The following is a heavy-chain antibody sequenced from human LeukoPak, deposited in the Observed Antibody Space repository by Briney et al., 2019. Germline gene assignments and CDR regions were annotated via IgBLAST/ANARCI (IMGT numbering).Heavy chain of an antibody. V-gene: IGHV1-8*01. D-gene: IGHD6-19*01. Sequence: ASVKVSCKASGYTFTSYDINWVRQGTGQGREWMGWMNPNSGNTGYAQKFQGRVTMTRNTSISTAYMELSSLRSEDTAVYYCARRYSSGWSTYYYYGMDVWGQGTTVTVSS. CDR1: GYTFTSYD. CDR3: ARRYSSGWSTYYYYGMDV. CDR2: MNPNSGNT. J-gene: IGHJ6*02.